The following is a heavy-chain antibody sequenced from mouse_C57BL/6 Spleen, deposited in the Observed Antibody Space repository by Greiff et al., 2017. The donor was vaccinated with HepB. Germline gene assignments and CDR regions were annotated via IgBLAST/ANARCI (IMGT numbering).Heavy chain of an antibody. D-gene: IGHD5-1*01. CDR1: GFTFSSYA. V-gene: IGHV5-9-1*02. Sequence: EVNVVESGEGLVKPGGSLKLSCAASGFTFSSYAMSWVRQTPEKRLEWVAYISSGGDYIYYADTVKGRFTISRDNARNTRYLQMSSLKSEDTAMYYCTREGSNYAMDYWGQGTSVTVAS. J-gene: IGHJ4*01. CDR3: TREGSNYAMDY. CDR2: ISSGGDYI.